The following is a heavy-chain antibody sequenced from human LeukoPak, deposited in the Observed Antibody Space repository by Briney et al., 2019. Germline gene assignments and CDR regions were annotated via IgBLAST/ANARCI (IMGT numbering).Heavy chain of an antibody. Sequence: PGGSLRLSCAASGFTFDDYAMHWVRQAPGKGLEWVSLTSGDGGSTYYADSVKGRFTISRDNSKNSLYLQMNSLRTEDTALYYCAKARVSWDSSGYHFDYWGQGTLVTVSS. D-gene: IGHD3-22*01. V-gene: IGHV3-43*02. CDR2: TSGDGGST. CDR3: AKARVSWDSSGYHFDY. J-gene: IGHJ4*02. CDR1: GFTFDDYA.